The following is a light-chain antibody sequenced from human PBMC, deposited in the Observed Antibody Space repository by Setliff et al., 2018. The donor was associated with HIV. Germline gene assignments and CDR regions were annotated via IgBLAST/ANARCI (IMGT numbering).Light chain of an antibody. CDR2: EVG. Sequence: QSVLTQPASVSGSPGQSITISCTGTSSDVGGYDYVSWYQQHPGKVPKLMLYEVGNRPSGVSNRLSGSKSGNTASLTISGLQAEDEADYYCRSYTSSTTLVFGTGTKVTVL. V-gene: IGLV2-14*01. J-gene: IGLJ1*01. CDR3: RSYTSSTTLV. CDR1: SSDVGGYDY.